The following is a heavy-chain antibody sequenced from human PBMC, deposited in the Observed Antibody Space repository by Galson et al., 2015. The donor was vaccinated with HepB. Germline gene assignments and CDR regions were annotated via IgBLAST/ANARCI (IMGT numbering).Heavy chain of an antibody. V-gene: IGHV3-33*06. CDR2: IWYDGSNK. J-gene: IGHJ6*02. CDR3: AKGTMGMGYYYYGMDV. Sequence: SLRLSCAASGFTFSSYGMHWVRQAPGKGLEWVAVIWYDGSNKYYADSVKGRFTISRDNSKNTLYLQMNSLRAEDTAVYYCAKGTMGMGYYYYGMDVWGQGTTVTVSS. D-gene: IGHD7-27*01. CDR1: GFTFSSYG.